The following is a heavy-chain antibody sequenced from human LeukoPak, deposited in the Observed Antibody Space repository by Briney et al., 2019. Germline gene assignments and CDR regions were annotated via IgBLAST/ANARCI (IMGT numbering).Heavy chain of an antibody. J-gene: IGHJ4*02. CDR2: IYHSGST. V-gene: IGHV4-38-2*02. CDR3: AREVYDYVWGRYRPYYFDY. D-gene: IGHD3-16*02. CDR1: GYSISSGYY. Sequence: SETLSLTCTVSGYSISSGYYWGWIRQPPGKGLEWIGSIYHSGSTYYNPSLKSRVAISVDTSQNQFSLKLSSVTAADTAVYYCAREVYDYVWGRYRPYYFDYWGQGTLVTVSS.